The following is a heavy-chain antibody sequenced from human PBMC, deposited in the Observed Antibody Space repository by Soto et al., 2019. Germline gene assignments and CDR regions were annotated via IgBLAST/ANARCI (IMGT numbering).Heavy chain of an antibody. CDR3: ASDDCISTSCYIGY. V-gene: IGHV1-18*01. D-gene: IGHD2-2*02. CDR1: GYTFTSYG. J-gene: IGHJ4*02. Sequence: QVQLVQSGAEVKKPGASVKVSCKASGYTFTSYGISWVRQAPGQGLEWMGWISAYNGNTNYAQKLQGRVTMTTDTSTSTAYIELRSLRSDDTAVYYCASDDCISTSCYIGYWGQGTLVTVSS. CDR2: ISAYNGNT.